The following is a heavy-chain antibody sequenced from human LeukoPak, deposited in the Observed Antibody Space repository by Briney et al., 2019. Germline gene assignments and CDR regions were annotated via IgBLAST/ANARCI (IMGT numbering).Heavy chain of an antibody. J-gene: IGHJ4*02. CDR3: ARVQHWGSDY. Sequence: PSQTLSLTCTVSGGSISSGSYYWSWIRQPAGTGLEWIGRIYTSGSTDYNPSLKSRVTISVDTSKNQFSLKLSSVTAADAAVYYCARVQHWGSDYWGQGTLVTVSS. V-gene: IGHV4-61*02. CDR2: IYTSGST. CDR1: GGSISSGSYY. D-gene: IGHD7-27*01.